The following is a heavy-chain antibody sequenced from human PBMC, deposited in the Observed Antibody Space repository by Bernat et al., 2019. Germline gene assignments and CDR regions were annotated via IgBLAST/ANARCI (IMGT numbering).Heavy chain of an antibody. V-gene: IGHV3-73*01. Sequence: EVQLVESGGGLVQPGGSLKLSCAASGFTFSGSAMHWVRQASGKGLEWVGRIRSKANSYATAYAASVKGRFTISRDDSKNTAYLQMNSLKTEDTAVYYCTRHGTSTYYYYYGMDVWGQGTTVTVS. CDR3: TRHGTSTYYYYYGMDV. J-gene: IGHJ6*02. CDR2: IRSKANSYAT. CDR1: GFTFSGSA. D-gene: IGHD1-26*01.